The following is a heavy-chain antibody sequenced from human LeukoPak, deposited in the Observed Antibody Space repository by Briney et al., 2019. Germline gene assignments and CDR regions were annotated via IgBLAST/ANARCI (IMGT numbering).Heavy chain of an antibody. Sequence: SETLSLTCSVSGGSITSGRYYWTCVRQPAGKGLEWIGRLYTNDNTNYNPSLESRVSISVDTSKSQFYLQLTSVTAADTAVYFCARGVVTDDYYMDVWGKGTTVIVSS. D-gene: IGHD2-21*02. V-gene: IGHV4-61*02. CDR2: LYTNDNT. CDR1: GGSITSGRYY. CDR3: ARGVVTDDYYMDV. J-gene: IGHJ6*03.